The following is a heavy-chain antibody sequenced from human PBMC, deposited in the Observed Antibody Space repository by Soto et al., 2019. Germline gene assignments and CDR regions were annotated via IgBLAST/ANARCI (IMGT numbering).Heavy chain of an antibody. CDR2: INAGNGNT. V-gene: IGHV1-3*01. CDR3: ARPKDYDDCLDS. CDR1: GYTFTRYN. D-gene: IGHD3-22*01. J-gene: IGHJ1*01. Sequence: QVQLVQSGAEVKKPGASVRVSCKASGYTFTRYNIHWVRQAPGQRLEWMGWINAGNGNTKYSQKFQGRVTITRDTSANTAYMDLSSLISEDTAVYYCARPKDYDDCLDSWGLGTLVTVSS.